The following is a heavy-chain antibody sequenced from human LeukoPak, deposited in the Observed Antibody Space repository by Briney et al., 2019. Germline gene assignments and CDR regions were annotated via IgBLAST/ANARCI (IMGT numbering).Heavy chain of an antibody. D-gene: IGHD3-10*01. Sequence: GGSLRLSCAASGFTVSSNYMSWVRQAPGKGLEWVSVIYSGGSTYYADSVKGRFTISRDNSKNTLYLQMNSLRAEDTAVYYCAKESMVRGAYYFDYWGQGTLVTVSS. CDR2: IYSGGST. J-gene: IGHJ4*02. CDR1: GFTVSSNY. V-gene: IGHV3-53*01. CDR3: AKESMVRGAYYFDY.